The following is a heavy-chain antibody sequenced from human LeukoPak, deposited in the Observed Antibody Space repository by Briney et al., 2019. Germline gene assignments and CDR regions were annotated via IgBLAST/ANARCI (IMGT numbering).Heavy chain of an antibody. Sequence: PGESLKISCKGSGYNFPNYWIGWVRQLPGKGLEWMGIIYPRASDTRYSPSFQGHVVISVDKSINTAYLQWSSLKASDTAMYYCARNHRNGDGYNELDYWGQGTLVTVSS. CDR3: ARNHRNGDGYNELDY. CDR2: IYPRASDT. J-gene: IGHJ4*02. V-gene: IGHV5-51*01. CDR1: GYNFPNYW. D-gene: IGHD5-24*01.